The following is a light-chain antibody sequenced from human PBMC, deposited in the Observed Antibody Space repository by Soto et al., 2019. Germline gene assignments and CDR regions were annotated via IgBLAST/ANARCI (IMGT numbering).Light chain of an antibody. CDR1: SGSIASNY. CDR2: EDN. Sequence: NFMLTQPHSVSESPGKTVIISCTRSSGSIASNYVQWYQQRPGSSPTTVIYEDNQRPSGVPDRFSGSIDSSSNSASLTIFGLETEDEADYYCQSYDATNQVFGGGTKVTVL. CDR3: QSYDATNQV. J-gene: IGLJ3*02. V-gene: IGLV6-57*01.